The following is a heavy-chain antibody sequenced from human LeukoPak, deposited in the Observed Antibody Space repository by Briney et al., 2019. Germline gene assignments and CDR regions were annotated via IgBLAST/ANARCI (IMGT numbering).Heavy chain of an antibody. Sequence: GGSLRLSCATSGFNFDRYTIHWVRQAPGKGPEWVSLAGWAGGTTFYSDSVRGRFTISRDSGRKSVYLQMNSLTTDDTAFYFCAKELDTMFFDYWGQGALVTVSS. J-gene: IGHJ4*02. CDR3: AKELDTMFFDY. D-gene: IGHD3-10*02. CDR2: AGWAGGTT. V-gene: IGHV3-43*01. CDR1: GFNFDRYT.